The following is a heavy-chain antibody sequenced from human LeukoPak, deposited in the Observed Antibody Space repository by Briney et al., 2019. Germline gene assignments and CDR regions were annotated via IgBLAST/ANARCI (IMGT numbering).Heavy chain of an antibody. V-gene: IGHV3-21*01. Sequence: GGSLRLSCAASGFTFSSYSMNWVCQAPGKGLEWVSSISSSSSYIYYADSVKGRFTISRDNAKNSLYLQMNSLRAEDTAVYYCARVIRTTVTTSPNQDYWGQGTLVTVSS. D-gene: IGHD4-17*01. CDR3: ARVIRTTVTTSPNQDY. CDR2: ISSSSSYI. J-gene: IGHJ4*02. CDR1: GFTFSSYS.